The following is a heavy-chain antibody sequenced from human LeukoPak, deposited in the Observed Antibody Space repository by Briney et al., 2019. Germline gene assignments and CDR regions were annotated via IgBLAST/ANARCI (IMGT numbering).Heavy chain of an antibody. J-gene: IGHJ5*02. CDR2: IIPIFGTA. Sequence: ASVTVSCKASGGTFSSYAISWVRQAPGQGLEWMGGIIPIFGTANYAQKFQGRVTITTDESTSTAYMELSSLRSEDTAVYYCAREDYYDSSGYRIDWFDPWGQGTLVTVSS. V-gene: IGHV1-69*05. CDR3: AREDYYDSSGYRIDWFDP. D-gene: IGHD3-22*01. CDR1: GGTFSSYA.